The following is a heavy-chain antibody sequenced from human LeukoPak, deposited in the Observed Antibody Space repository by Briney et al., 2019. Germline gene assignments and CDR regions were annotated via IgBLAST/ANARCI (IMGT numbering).Heavy chain of an antibody. CDR2: IYYSGST. Sequence: PSETLSLTCTVSGGSISSSSSYWAWLRQPPATGLDWIGNIYYSGSTYYSPSLKSRLTISVDTSKNQFSLKLSSVTAADTAVYYCASWGEYYYDTQFDYWGQGTLVTVSS. CDR3: ASWGEYYYDTQFDY. V-gene: IGHV4-39*01. D-gene: IGHD3-22*01. J-gene: IGHJ4*02. CDR1: GGSISSSSSY.